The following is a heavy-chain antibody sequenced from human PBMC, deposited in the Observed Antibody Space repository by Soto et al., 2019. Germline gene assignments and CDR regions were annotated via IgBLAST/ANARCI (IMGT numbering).Heavy chain of an antibody. J-gene: IGHJ4*02. CDR1: GFTFSSYG. CDR3: ARVLWGRRGQLFWRGYNN. CDR2: ISYDRSNK. D-gene: IGHD3-3*01. V-gene: IGHV3-30*03. Sequence: PGGYLRLSCAASGFTFSSYGMHWVRQAPGKGLEWVAVISYDRSNKYYADSVKGRFTISRDNSKNTLYLQMNSLRAEDTAVYYCARVLWGRRGQLFWRGYNNWGQGPLVTVCS.